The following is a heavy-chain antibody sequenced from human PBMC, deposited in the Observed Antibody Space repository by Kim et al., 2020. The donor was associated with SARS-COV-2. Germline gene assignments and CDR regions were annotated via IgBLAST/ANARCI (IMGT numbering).Heavy chain of an antibody. CDR1: GDSVSSNSAA. Sequence: SQTLSLTCAISGDSVSSNSAAWNWIRQSPSRGLEWLGRTYYRSKWYNDYAVSVKSRITINPDTSKNQFSLQLNSVTPEDTAVYHCARDRSWTYYDILTGYSHFDYWGQGTLVTVSS. J-gene: IGHJ4*02. V-gene: IGHV6-1*01. CDR2: TYYRSKWYN. CDR3: ARDRSWTYYDILTGYSHFDY. D-gene: IGHD3-9*01.